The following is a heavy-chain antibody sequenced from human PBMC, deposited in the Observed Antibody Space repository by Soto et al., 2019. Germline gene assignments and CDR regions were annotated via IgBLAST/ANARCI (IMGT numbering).Heavy chain of an antibody. CDR1: GGTFSSYA. CDR2: IIPIFGTA. V-gene: IGHV1-69*13. D-gene: IGHD2-2*01. Sequence: ASVKVSCKASGGTFSSYAISWVRQAPGQGLEWMGGIIPIFGTANYAQKFQGRVTITADESTSTAYMELSSLRSEDTAVYYCARDPLGVPAASYYYYYGMDVWG. CDR3: ARDPLGVPAASYYYYYGMDV. J-gene: IGHJ6*02.